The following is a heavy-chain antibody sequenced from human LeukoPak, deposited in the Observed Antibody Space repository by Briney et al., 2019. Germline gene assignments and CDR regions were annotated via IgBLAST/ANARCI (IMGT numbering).Heavy chain of an antibody. Sequence: GGSLRLSCAASGFTFSGSAMHWVRQAPGKGLEWVAFIRYDGSNKYYADSVKGRFTISRDNSKNTLYLQMNSLRAEDTAVYYCARRSGIAVAGAFDYWGQGTLVTVSS. J-gene: IGHJ4*02. V-gene: IGHV3-30*04. CDR3: ARRSGIAVAGAFDY. CDR2: IRYDGSNK. D-gene: IGHD6-19*01. CDR1: GFTFSGSA.